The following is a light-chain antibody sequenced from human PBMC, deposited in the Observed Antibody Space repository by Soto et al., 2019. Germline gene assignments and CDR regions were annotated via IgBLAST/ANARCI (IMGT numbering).Light chain of an antibody. CDR1: QSISSY. CDR2: AAS. V-gene: IGKV1-39*01. J-gene: IGKJ4*01. Sequence: DILMTQSPSSLSASVGDRVTITCRASQSISSYLNWYQQKPGKAPNLLIYAASSLQSGVPSRFSGSGSGTDFTLTISSLQPEDFTTYYCQQSYSTPLTFGGGTKVEIK. CDR3: QQSYSTPLT.